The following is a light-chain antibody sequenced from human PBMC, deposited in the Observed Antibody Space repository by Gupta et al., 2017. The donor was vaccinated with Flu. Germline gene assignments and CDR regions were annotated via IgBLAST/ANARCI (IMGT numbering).Light chain of an antibody. Sequence: DIQMTQSPSSLSASVGDRITITCRASQAIGTWLAWHQQRPGKAPKSLIHAASSLQSGVPSRFSGSGSGRDFTLTISSLQPEDFGAYYCQQYATNPPTFGPGTXVDIK. CDR1: QAIGTW. CDR2: AAS. J-gene: IGKJ3*01. CDR3: QQYATNPPT. V-gene: IGKV1D-16*01.